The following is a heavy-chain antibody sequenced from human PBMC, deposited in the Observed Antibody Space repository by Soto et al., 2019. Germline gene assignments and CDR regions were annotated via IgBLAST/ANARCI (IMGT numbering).Heavy chain of an antibody. CDR3: SVYFDDLQESSF. Sequence: QVQLVQSGAEVKKPGASVKVSCRASGYTFTRYSLHWVRQAPGQGLEWMGWINPHTGGTRFAQKFEGRVTLTSDTSVMTVYMELSRLRSDDTAVFYCSVYFDDLQESSFWGQGTLVTVTS. CDR2: INPHTGGT. CDR1: GYTFTRYS. J-gene: IGHJ4*02. D-gene: IGHD3-16*02. V-gene: IGHV1-2*02.